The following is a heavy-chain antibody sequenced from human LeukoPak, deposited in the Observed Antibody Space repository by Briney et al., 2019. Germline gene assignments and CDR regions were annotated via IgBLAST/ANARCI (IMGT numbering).Heavy chain of an antibody. V-gene: IGHV3-30*04. CDR2: ISYDGTNE. Sequence: GGSLRLSCAASGFTFGSYAIHWIRQAPGRGLEWVAVISYDGTNEYYADSVKGRFTTSRDNSKNTLYLQMNSLRAEDTAVYYCASGAGGWELLTKSTFDYWGQGTLVTVSS. CDR3: ASGAGGWELLTKSTFDY. D-gene: IGHD1-26*01. J-gene: IGHJ4*02. CDR1: GFTFGSYA.